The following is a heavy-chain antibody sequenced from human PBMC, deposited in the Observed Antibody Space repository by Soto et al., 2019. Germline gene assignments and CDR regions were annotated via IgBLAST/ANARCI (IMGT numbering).Heavy chain of an antibody. V-gene: IGHV3-72*01. CDR3: TSAVSATRASGRDV. D-gene: IGHD2-15*01. CDR1: GFIFSDHY. Sequence: EVQLVASGGGLVQPGGSLRLSCAASGFIFSDHYMDWVRQAPGKGLEWLGRSKNKANSYTTDYAASVKGRFTVSRDDSKNSLYLQMNSLKTEDTAVYYCTSAVSATRASGRDVWGQGTTVTVSS. CDR2: SKNKANSYTT. J-gene: IGHJ6*02.